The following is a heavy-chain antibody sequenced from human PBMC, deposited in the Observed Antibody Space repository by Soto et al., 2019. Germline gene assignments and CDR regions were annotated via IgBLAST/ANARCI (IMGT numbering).Heavy chain of an antibody. D-gene: IGHD2-15*01. CDR2: MNPNSGNT. CDR3: ARINHPPPYCTGGSCYVDDY. Sequence: QVKLVQSGAEVKKPGASVKVSCKASGYTFTSYDINWVRQATGQGLEWMGWMNPNSGNTGYAQKFQGRVTMTRNTSISTAYMELSSLRSQDTAVYYCARINHPPPYCTGGSCYVDDYWGQGTLVTVSS. CDR1: GYTFTSYD. J-gene: IGHJ4*02. V-gene: IGHV1-8*01.